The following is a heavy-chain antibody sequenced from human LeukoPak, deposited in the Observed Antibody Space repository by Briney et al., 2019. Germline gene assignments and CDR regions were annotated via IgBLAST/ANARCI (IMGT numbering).Heavy chain of an antibody. CDR1: GGSFSGYY. J-gene: IGHJ5*02. Sequence: SETLSLTCAVYGGSFSGYYWSWIRQPPGKGLEWIGEINHSGSTNYNPSLKSRVTISVDTSKNQFSLKLSSVTAADAAVYYCARGRSGWFDPWGQGTLVTVSS. V-gene: IGHV4-34*01. CDR3: ARGRSGWFDP. D-gene: IGHD3-10*01. CDR2: INHSGST.